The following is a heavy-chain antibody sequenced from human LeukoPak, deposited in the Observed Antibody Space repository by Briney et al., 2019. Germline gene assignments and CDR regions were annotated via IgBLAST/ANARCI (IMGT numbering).Heavy chain of an antibody. J-gene: IGHJ1*01. CDR3: ARAKSYCSSTSCYGPFQH. CDR1: GYTFTGYG. V-gene: IGHV1-18*01. Sequence: GASVKVSCKASGYTFTGYGISWVRQAPGQGLEWMGWISAYNGNTNYAQKLQGRVTMTTDTSTSTAYMELRSLRSDDTAVYYCARAKSYCSSTSCYGPFQHWGQGTLVTVSS. D-gene: IGHD2-2*01. CDR2: ISAYNGNT.